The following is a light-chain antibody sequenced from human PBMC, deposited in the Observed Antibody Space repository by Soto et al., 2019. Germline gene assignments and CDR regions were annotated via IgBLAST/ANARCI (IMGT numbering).Light chain of an antibody. CDR2: EVI. Sequence: QSALTQPAAVSGSPGQSITISCTGTSSDVGSYNHVSWYQQHPGKAPKVIIYEVIKRPSGVSNRFSGSKSGNTASLTISGLQAEDEGDYYCCSYAGSTSLVFGGGTKLTVL. CDR1: SSDVGSYNH. CDR3: CSYAGSTSLV. J-gene: IGLJ2*01. V-gene: IGLV2-23*02.